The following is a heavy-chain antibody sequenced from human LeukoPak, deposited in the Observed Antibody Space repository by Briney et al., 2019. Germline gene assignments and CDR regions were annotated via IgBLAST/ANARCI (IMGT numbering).Heavy chain of an antibody. J-gene: IGHJ4*02. CDR3: ARGEWYGSGSYHFAY. CDR1: GFTFSTYW. V-gene: IGHV3-7*04. D-gene: IGHD3-10*01. Sequence: GGSLRLSCAPSGFTFSTYWMSWVRQAPGKGLEWVANINQDGSEKYYVDSVKGRFTISRDNAKNSLYVQMNSLRAEDTAVYYCARGEWYGSGSYHFAYWGQGTLVTVSS. CDR2: INQDGSEK.